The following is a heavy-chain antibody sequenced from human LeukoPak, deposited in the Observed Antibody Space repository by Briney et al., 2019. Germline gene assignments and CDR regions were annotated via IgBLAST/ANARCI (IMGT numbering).Heavy chain of an antibody. CDR3: AKGSIRGNGDY. CDR2: ISGSGGST. CDR1: GFTFSSYA. J-gene: IGHJ4*02. V-gene: IGHV3-23*01. Sequence: GGSLRLSXAASGFTFSSYAMSWVSQAPGKGLEWVSAISGSGGSTYYADSVKGRFTISRDNSKNTLYLQMNSLRAEDTAVYYCAKGSIRGNGDYWGQGTLVTVSS. D-gene: IGHD3-10*01.